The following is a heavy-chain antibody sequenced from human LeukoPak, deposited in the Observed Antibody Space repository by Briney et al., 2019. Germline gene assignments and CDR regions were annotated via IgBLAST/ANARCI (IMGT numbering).Heavy chain of an antibody. CDR1: GYTFTSYG. V-gene: IGHV1-18*01. CDR3: ARAGYCSSTSCYSLFDY. D-gene: IGHD2-2*02. CDR2: ISAYNGNT. Sequence: ASVKVSCKASGYTFTSYGISWVRQAPGQGLEWMGWISAYNGNTNYAQKLQGRVTMTTDTSTSTAYMELRSLRSDDTAVYYCARAGYCSSTSCYSLFDYWGQGTLVTVSS. J-gene: IGHJ4*02.